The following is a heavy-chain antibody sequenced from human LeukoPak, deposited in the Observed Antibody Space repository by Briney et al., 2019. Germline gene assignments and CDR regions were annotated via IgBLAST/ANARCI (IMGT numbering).Heavy chain of an antibody. J-gene: IGHJ3*02. CDR3: ARQPHRAGGPLRSFDI. D-gene: IGHD1-26*01. CDR1: GYSFTSYW. CDR2: IYPGDSDT. V-gene: IGHV5-51*01. Sequence: GESLKISCKGSGYSFTSYWIGWVRQMPGKGLEWMGLIYPGDSDTRYGPSFQGQVTISADRSNSTAYLQWNSLKASDTAIYFCARQPHRAGGPLRSFDIWGQGTMVTVSS.